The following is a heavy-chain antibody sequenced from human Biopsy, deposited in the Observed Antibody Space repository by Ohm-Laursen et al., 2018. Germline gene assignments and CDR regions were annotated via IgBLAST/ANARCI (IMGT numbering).Heavy chain of an antibody. CDR1: GFTFSSNW. CDR2: IKQDGSEK. J-gene: IGHJ4*02. Sequence: SLRLSCAAFGFTFSSNWMSWVRQAPGKGLEWVANIKQDGSEKYYVDSVKGRFTISRDNAKNSLYLQMNSLRAEDTAVYYCAREGASGHYYDSSGDFDYWGQGTLVTVSS. V-gene: IGHV3-7*01. CDR3: AREGASGHYYDSSGDFDY. D-gene: IGHD3-22*01.